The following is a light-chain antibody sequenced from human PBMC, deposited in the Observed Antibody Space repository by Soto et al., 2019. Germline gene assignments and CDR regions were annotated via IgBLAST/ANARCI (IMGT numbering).Light chain of an antibody. V-gene: IGKV1-39*01. CDR2: AAS. CDR1: QSISTY. CDR3: QQGYSAPPYT. J-gene: IGKJ2*01. Sequence: DIQMTQSPSSLSASVGDRVTLTCRASQSISTYLNWYQQKPGKAPKLLIYAASSLQSGVPSRFSGSGSGTDFTLTISSLQPEDFATYYCQQGYSAPPYTFGQGTKLEIK.